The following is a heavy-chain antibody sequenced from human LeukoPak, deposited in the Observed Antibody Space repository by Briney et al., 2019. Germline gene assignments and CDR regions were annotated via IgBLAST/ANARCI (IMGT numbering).Heavy chain of an antibody. CDR2: IYPGDSDT. CDR1: GYSFTTYW. CDR3: ARGDGYKDY. J-gene: IGHJ4*02. Sequence: KTGESLKISCQGSGYSFTTYWIAWVRQMPGKGLEWMGIIYPGDSDTRYSPSFGGQVSISADKSISTAYLQWSSLKASDTAMYYCARGDGYKDYWGQGTLVTVSS. D-gene: IGHD5-24*01. V-gene: IGHV5-51*01.